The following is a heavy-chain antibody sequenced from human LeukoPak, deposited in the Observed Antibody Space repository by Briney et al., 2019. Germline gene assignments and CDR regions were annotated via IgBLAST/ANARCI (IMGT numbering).Heavy chain of an antibody. CDR2: LGRSGGGT. Sequence: GGSLRLSCAASGFTLSSYAMSWVRQAPGRGLEWVSALGRSGGGTYYADSVKGRFTISRDNFKNTLYLQMNSLRAEDTAVYYCAKSSRIGYYYYGMDVWGQGTTVTVSS. J-gene: IGHJ6*02. D-gene: IGHD1-14*01. CDR3: AKSSRIGYYYYGMDV. V-gene: IGHV3-23*01. CDR1: GFTLSSYA.